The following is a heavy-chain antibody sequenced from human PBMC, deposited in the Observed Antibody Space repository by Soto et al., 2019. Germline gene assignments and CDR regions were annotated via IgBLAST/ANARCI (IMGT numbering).Heavy chain of an antibody. CDR1: AYTFTGYY. Sequence: GASVKVSCKASAYTFTGYYVQWVRQARGQGLEWMGWSNPNGGATRYAQKFQGRVTMTRDTSITTAYMDLSSLRSDDTAVYSCARGGRIGSGCPEGLDYWDQGALVTVFS. D-gene: IGHD6-19*01. CDR2: SNPNGGAT. J-gene: IGHJ4*01. V-gene: IGHV1-2*02. CDR3: ARGGRIGSGCPEGLDY.